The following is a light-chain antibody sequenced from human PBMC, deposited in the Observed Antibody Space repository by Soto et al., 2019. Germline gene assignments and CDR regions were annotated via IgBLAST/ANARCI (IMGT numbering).Light chain of an antibody. Sequence: DIQMTQSASTLSASVGDRVTITCRASQSISSWLAWYQQKPGKAPKLLIYKASSLESGVPSRFSGSGSGTEFTLTFSSLQPDDFATYYCQQYNSYRTFGQGTKVDIK. CDR1: QSISSW. J-gene: IGKJ1*01. CDR3: QQYNSYRT. CDR2: KAS. V-gene: IGKV1-5*03.